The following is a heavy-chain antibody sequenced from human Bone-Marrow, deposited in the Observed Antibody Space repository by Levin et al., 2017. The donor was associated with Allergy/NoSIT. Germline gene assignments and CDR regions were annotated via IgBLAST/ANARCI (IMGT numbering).Heavy chain of an antibody. CDR1: GASISSGGYY. D-gene: IGHD2-15*01. J-gene: IGHJ4*02. CDR2: FYYGGGT. Sequence: HSQTLSLTCTVSGASISSGGYYWSWIRQPPGKGLEWIGFFYYGGGTYFNPSLKSRVSISIDTSNNQFSLKLSSVTAADTAVYYCARSPEAYCAGGSCYDYWGQGSLVTVSS. CDR3: ARSPEAYCAGGSCYDY. V-gene: IGHV4-30-4*01.